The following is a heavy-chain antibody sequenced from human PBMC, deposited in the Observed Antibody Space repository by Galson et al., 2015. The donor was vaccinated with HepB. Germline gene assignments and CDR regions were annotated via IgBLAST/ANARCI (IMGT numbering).Heavy chain of an antibody. CDR3: ARDRGYYGSGSYYKSLPTWYFDL. D-gene: IGHD3-10*01. V-gene: IGHV7-4-1*02. J-gene: IGHJ2*01. CDR1: GYTFTSYA. CDR2: INTNTGNP. Sequence: SVKVSCKASGYTFTSYAMNWVRQAPGQGLEWMGWINTNTGNPTYAQGFTGRFVFSLDTSVSTAYLQISSLKAEDTAVYYCARDRGYYGSGSYYKSLPTWYFDLWGRGTLVTVSS.